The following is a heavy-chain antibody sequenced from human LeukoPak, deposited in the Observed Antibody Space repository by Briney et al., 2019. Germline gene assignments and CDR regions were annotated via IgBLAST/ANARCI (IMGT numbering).Heavy chain of an antibody. CDR2: SNPNSGGT. Sequence: ASVTVSFKASGYIFTEYYRHWVRPAPGQGRAGMGWSNPNSGGTNYAQKFQGRVTMTRDTPISTAYMELSRLKSDDTAVYYCARGQVRGVTLAPLDYWGQGTLVTVPS. D-gene: IGHD3-10*01. CDR3: ARGQVRGVTLAPLDY. V-gene: IGHV1-2*02. CDR1: GYIFTEYY. J-gene: IGHJ4*02.